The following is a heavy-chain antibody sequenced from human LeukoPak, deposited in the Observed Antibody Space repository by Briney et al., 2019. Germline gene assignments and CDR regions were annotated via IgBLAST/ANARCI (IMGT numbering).Heavy chain of an antibody. CDR2: IIPIFGTA. D-gene: IGHD1-14*01. Sequence: SVKVSCKASGGTFSSYAISWVRQAPGQGLEWTGGIIPIFGTANYAQKFQGRVTITTDESTSTAYMELCSLRSEDTAVYYCASRNWATYYFDYWGQGTLVTVSS. CDR1: GGTFSSYA. CDR3: ASRNWATYYFDY. J-gene: IGHJ4*02. V-gene: IGHV1-69*05.